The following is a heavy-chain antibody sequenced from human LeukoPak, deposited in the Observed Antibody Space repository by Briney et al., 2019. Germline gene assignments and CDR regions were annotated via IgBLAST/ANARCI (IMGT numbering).Heavy chain of an antibody. V-gene: IGHV3-7*01. Sequence: PGGSLRLSRAASGFSFSRFWMTWGGQAPGKGPEWVANINEDGSKKYYVDSVKGRFTIPRDNGKNSLYLEMNSLRADDTAVYFCVQGGHFDFWGQGAPVTVSS. CDR1: GFSFSRFW. J-gene: IGHJ4*02. CDR2: INEDGSKK. CDR3: VQGGHFDF. D-gene: IGHD3-16*01.